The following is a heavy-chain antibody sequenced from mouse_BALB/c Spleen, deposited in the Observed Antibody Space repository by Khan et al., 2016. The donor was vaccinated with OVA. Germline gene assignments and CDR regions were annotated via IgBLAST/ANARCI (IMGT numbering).Heavy chain of an antibody. CDR3: ARDGSRYNYAMDY. Sequence: EVQLQESGPGLVKPSQSLSLTCTVTGYSITSDYAWNWIRQFPGNKLEWMGYISYSGSTNYNPSLKSRFSITRDTSKNQFFLQLNSVTTEDTATYDCARDGSRYNYAMDYWGQGTSVTVSS. CDR1: GYSITSDYA. D-gene: IGHD2-3*01. V-gene: IGHV3-2*02. J-gene: IGHJ4*01. CDR2: ISYSGST.